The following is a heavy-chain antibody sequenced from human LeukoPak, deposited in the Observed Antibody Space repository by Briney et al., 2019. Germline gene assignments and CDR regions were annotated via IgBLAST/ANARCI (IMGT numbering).Heavy chain of an antibody. D-gene: IGHD3-22*01. CDR3: ARKGDYYDSSGDAFDI. Sequence: ASVTVSCKASGYTFTSYGISWVRQAPGQGLEWMGWISAYNGNTNYAQKLQGRVTMTRDMSTSTVYMELSSLRSEDTAVYYCARKGDYYDSSGDAFDIWGQGTMVTVSS. CDR1: GYTFTSYG. V-gene: IGHV1-18*01. CDR2: ISAYNGNT. J-gene: IGHJ3*02.